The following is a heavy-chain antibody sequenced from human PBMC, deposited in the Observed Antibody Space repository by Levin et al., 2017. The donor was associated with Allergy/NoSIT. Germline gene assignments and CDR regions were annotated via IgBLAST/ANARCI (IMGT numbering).Heavy chain of an antibody. CDR1: GGSISGGGYH. CDR3: ASEDGSTFDF. J-gene: IGHJ4*02. CDR2: IYYSGST. V-gene: IGHV4-31*03. Sequence: SQTLSLTCTVSGGSISGGGYHWTWIRQHPEKGLEWIGYIYYSGSTFYNPSLKSRLMISVDTSQNQFSLNVSSVTAADTAVYYCASEDGSTFDFWGQGALVTVAS. D-gene: IGHD2-2*03.